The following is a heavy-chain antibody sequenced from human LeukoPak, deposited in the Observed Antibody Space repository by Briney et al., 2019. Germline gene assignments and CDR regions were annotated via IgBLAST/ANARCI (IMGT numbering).Heavy chain of an antibody. D-gene: IGHD2-15*01. V-gene: IGHV4-34*01. J-gene: IGHJ6*02. CDR1: GGSFSGYY. CDR3: ARARRGGYYYYGMDV. Sequence: SETLSLTCAVYGGSFSGYYWSWIRQPPGKGLEWIGEINHSGSTNYNPSLKSRVTISVDTSKNQFSLKLSSVTAADTAVYYCARARRGGYYYYGMDVWGQGPTVTGSS. CDR2: INHSGST.